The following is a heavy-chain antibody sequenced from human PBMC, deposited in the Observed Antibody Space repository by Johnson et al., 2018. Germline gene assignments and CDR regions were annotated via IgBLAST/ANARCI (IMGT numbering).Heavy chain of an antibody. CDR3: ARASDFDWSEDYYYDMDG. CDR2: INPSGGST. V-gene: IGHV1-46*01. D-gene: IGHD3-9*01. CDR1: GYTFTSYY. J-gene: IGHJ6*03. Sequence: QLVESGAEVKKPGASVKVSCKASGYTFTSYYMHWVRQAPGQGLEWMGIINPSGGSTSYAQKFQGRVTMTRDTSTSTVYMELSSLGSEDTAVYYCARASDFDWSEDYYYDMDGWGKGTTVTVSS.